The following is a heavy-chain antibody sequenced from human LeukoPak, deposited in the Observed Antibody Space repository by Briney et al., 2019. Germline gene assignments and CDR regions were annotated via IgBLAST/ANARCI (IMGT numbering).Heavy chain of an antibody. J-gene: IGHJ5*02. CDR3: AKASVRFLELGWFDP. CDR1: GFSFDDYA. CDR2: ISWNSGNI. V-gene: IGHV3-9*01. D-gene: IGHD3-3*01. Sequence: GRSLRLSYAASGFSFDDYAMHWVRQAPGKGLEWVSGISWNSGNIGYADSVKGRFTISRDNAKNSLYLQMNSLRAEDTALYYCAKASVRFLELGWFDPWGQGTLVTVSS.